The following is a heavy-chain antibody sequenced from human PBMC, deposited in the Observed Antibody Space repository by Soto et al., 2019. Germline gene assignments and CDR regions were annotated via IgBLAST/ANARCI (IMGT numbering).Heavy chain of an antibody. V-gene: IGHV4-34*01. Sequence: SSETLSLTCAVYGGSFSGYYWCWIRQPPGKGLEWIGEINHSGSTNYNPSLKSRVTISVDTSKKQFSLKLSSVTAADTAVYYCARPRSGRMDVWGQGTTVTVSS. J-gene: IGHJ6*02. CDR2: INHSGST. D-gene: IGHD3-10*01. CDR3: ARPRSGRMDV. CDR1: GGSFSGYY.